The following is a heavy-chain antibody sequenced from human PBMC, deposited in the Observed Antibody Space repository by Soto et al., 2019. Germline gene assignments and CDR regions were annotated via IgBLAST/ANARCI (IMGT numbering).Heavy chain of an antibody. Sequence: EVQLVESGGDLAQPGGSLRLSCAASGFTFSGHWMHWVRQVPGKGLEWVSRINTDGGSSAYADSVKGRFTISRDNARNTLYLQMNGLRGEDTAVYYCAREAGYCSRTSCYRRAFDTWGQGTTVTVSS. CDR2: INTDGGSS. V-gene: IGHV3-74*03. CDR3: AREAGYCSRTSCYRRAFDT. CDR1: GFTFSGHW. J-gene: IGHJ3*02. D-gene: IGHD2-2*01.